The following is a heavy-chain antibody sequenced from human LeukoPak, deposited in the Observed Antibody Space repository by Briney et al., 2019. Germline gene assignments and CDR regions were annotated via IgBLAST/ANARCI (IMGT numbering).Heavy chain of an antibody. CDR1: GYTFTNYD. CDR3: ARTDGDLDY. V-gene: IGHV1-8*01. D-gene: IGHD4-17*01. CDR2: MNPKSGYT. J-gene: IGHJ4*02. Sequence: ASVKVSRKASGYTFTNYDINWVRQATGQGLEWMGWMNPKSGYTGFAQKFQGRVTMTRTTSITTAYMELTNPRSEDTAVYYCARTDGDLDYWGQGTLVTVSS.